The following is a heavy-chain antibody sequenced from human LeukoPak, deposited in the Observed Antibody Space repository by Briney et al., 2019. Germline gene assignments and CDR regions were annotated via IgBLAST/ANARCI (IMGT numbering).Heavy chain of an antibody. CDR2: ISGSGVST. CDR1: GFTFSSYG. V-gene: IGHV3-23*01. CDR3: AKDNIVVVPAAMLDYYYMDV. Sequence: GGSLRLSCAASGFTFSSYGMSWVRQAPGKGLEWVSGISGSGVSTYYADSVKGRFTISRDNSKNTLYLQMNSLRAEDTAVYYCAKDNIVVVPAAMLDYYYMDVWGKGTTVTVSS. J-gene: IGHJ6*03. D-gene: IGHD2-2*01.